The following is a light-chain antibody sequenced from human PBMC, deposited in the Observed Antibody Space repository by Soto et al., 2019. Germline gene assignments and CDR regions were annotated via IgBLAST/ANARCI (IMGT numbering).Light chain of an antibody. Sequence: EIVMTQSPATLSVSPGERATLSCRASQSVYNNLAWYQQKPGQSPRLLIHGASTRATGIPARFSGSGSGTEFTLTISSLQSEDFALYYCQQHDNWPRTFGQGTKVEIK. CDR2: GAS. CDR1: QSVYNN. CDR3: QQHDNWPRT. V-gene: IGKV3-15*01. J-gene: IGKJ1*01.